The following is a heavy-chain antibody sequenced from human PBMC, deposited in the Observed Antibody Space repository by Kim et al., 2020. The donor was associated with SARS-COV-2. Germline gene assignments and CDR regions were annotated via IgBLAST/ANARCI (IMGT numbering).Heavy chain of an antibody. J-gene: IGHJ5*02. V-gene: IGHV1-3*01. Sequence: YSQKFQGRVTITRDTAASTAYMELSSLRSEDTAVYYCARVYGSGRGWFDPWGQGTLVTVSS. D-gene: IGHD3-10*01. CDR3: ARVYGSGRGWFDP.